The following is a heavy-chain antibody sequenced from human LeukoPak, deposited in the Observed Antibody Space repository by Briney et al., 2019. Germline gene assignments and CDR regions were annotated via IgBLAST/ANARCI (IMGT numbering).Heavy chain of an antibody. Sequence: SSETLSLTCAVYGGSFSGYYWSWIRQPPGKGLEWIGEINHSGSTNYNPSLKSRVTISVDTSKNQFSLKLSSVTAADTAVYYCARGQRRATGIITMIVVVIRGFDYWGQGTLVTVSS. D-gene: IGHD3-22*01. CDR1: GGSFSGYY. V-gene: IGHV4-34*01. CDR2: INHSGST. J-gene: IGHJ4*02. CDR3: ARGQRRATGIITMIVVVIRGFDY.